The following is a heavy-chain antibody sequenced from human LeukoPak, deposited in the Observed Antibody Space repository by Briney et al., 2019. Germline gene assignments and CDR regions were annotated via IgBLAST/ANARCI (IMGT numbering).Heavy chain of an antibody. V-gene: IGHV1-2*02. CDR2: INPSSGDT. D-gene: IGHD2-15*01. J-gene: IGHJ4*02. Sequence: ASVKVSCKASGYTFTGYYMHWVRQAPGQGLEWMGWINPSSGDTNYAQKFQGRVTMTRDTSIGTAYMELSRLRSDDTAVYYCALTYCGGGSCYSDYFDYWGQGTLVTVSS. CDR3: ALTYCGGGSCYSDYFDY. CDR1: GYTFTGYY.